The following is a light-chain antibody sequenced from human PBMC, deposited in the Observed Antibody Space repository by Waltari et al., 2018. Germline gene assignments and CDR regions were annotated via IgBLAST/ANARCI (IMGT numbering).Light chain of an antibody. J-gene: IGKJ1*01. CDR2: GAS. V-gene: IGKV3-20*01. Sequence: ERATLACRASQSDGTSLAWYQQKPGQAPRLLIYGASRRATGIPDRFSGSGSGTDFSLTISRLEPEDFAVYYCQHYVRLPATFGQGTKVEI. CDR1: QSDGTS. CDR3: QHYVRLPAT.